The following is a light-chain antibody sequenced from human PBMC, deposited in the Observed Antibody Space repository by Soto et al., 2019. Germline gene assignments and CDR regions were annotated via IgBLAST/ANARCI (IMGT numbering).Light chain of an antibody. CDR1: SSDIGGYNY. V-gene: IGLV2-11*01. CDR2: DVS. Sequence: QLVLTQPRSVSGSPGQSVTVSCTGTSSDIGGYNYVSWYQQYPGKAPKLLIYDVSQRPSGVPDRFSGSKSGNTASLTISGLQAEDEAAYYCCSFAGTYTLYVFGTGTKVTVL. J-gene: IGLJ1*01. CDR3: CSFAGTYTLYV.